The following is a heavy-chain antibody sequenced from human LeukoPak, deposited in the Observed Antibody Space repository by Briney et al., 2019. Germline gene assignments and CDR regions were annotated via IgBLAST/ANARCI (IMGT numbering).Heavy chain of an antibody. V-gene: IGHV5-51*01. J-gene: IGHJ6*03. CDR1: GYSFTSYW. Sequence: KPGESLKISCKGSGYSFTSYWIGWVRQMPGKGLEWMGIIYPGDSDTRYSPSFQGQVTISADKSISTAYLQWSSLKASDTAMYYCARGTVVPAAMYYYMDVWGKGTTVTVSS. D-gene: IGHD2-2*01. CDR2: IYPGDSDT. CDR3: ARGTVVPAAMYYYMDV.